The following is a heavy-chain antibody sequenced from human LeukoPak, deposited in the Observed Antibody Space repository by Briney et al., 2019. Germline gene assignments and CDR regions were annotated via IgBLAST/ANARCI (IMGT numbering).Heavy chain of an antibody. V-gene: IGHV4-59*01. D-gene: IGHD1-1*01. CDR3: ATGNDRRFFDY. CDR2: IYNSGSI. CDR1: GGSISSYY. J-gene: IGHJ4*02. Sequence: SETLSLTRTVSGGSISSYYWSWIRQPPGKALEWIGYIYNSGSINYNPSLKSRVTMSVDTSKNQVSLKLTSGTPADTAVYYCATGNDRRFFDYWGQGTLVTVSS.